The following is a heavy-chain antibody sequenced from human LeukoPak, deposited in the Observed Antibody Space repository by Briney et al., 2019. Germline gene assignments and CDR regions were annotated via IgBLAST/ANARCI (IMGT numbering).Heavy chain of an antibody. CDR3: ARAGYDFWSGYYSFDH. Sequence: SETLSLTCTVSGGSISSYYWSWIRQPPGKGLEWIGYIYYSGSTNYNPSLKSRVTISVDTSKNQFSLKLSSVTAADTAVYYCARAGYDFWSGYYSFDHWGQGTLVTVSS. CDR2: IYYSGST. CDR1: GGSISSYY. V-gene: IGHV4-59*01. D-gene: IGHD3-3*01. J-gene: IGHJ4*02.